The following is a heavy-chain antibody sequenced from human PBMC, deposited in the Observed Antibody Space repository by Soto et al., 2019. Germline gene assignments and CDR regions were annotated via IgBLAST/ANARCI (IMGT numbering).Heavy chain of an antibody. CDR2: IYYSGST. D-gene: IGHD7-27*01. CDR3: ARRNWGGYYYGMDV. J-gene: IGHJ6*02. CDR1: GGSISSGGYY. V-gene: IGHV4-31*03. Sequence: QVQLQESGPGLVKPSQTLSLTCTVSGGSISSGGYYWSWIRQHPGKGPEWIGYIYYSGSTYYNPSLKSRVTISLDTSKNQFSLKLSSVTAADTAVYYCARRNWGGYYYGMDVWGQGTTVTVSS.